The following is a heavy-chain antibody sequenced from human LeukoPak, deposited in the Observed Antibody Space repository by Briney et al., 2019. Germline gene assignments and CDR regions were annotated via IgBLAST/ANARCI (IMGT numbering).Heavy chain of an antibody. Sequence: SETLSLTCTVSGGSISSYYWSWIRQPPGKGLEWIGYIYYSGSTNYNPSLKSRVTISVDTSKNQFSLKLSSVTAADTAVYYCARGRVRVVVVAATGGNWFDPWGQGTLVTVSS. J-gene: IGHJ5*02. CDR3: ARGRVRVVVVAATGGNWFDP. CDR2: IYYSGST. CDR1: GGSISSYY. D-gene: IGHD2-15*01. V-gene: IGHV4-59*12.